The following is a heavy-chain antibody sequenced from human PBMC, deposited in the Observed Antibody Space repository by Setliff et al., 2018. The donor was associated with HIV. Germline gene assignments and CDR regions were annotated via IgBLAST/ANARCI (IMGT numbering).Heavy chain of an antibody. J-gene: IGHJ1*01. V-gene: IGHV4-4*07. Sequence: SETLSLTCTVSGGSIRSYYWSWIRQPAGKGLEWIGRVYTSGSTNYNPSLKSRVTMPVDTSKNQFSLKLNSVTAADTAMYYCARGRWDMAAAGTTEYFQYWGQGTLVTVSS. CDR1: GGSIRSYY. D-gene: IGHD6-13*01. CDR3: ARGRWDMAAAGTTEYFQY. CDR2: VYTSGST.